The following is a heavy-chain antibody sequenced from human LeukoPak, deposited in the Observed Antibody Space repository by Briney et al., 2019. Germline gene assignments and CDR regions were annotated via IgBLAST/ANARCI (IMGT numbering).Heavy chain of an antibody. CDR1: GYTFTSYY. D-gene: IGHD6-19*01. Sequence: ASVKVSCKASGYTFTSYYMHWVRQAPGQGLEWMGIINPSGGSTNYAQKLQGRVTMTTDTSTSTAYMELRSLRSDDTAVYYCARKSIAVAGSPGDYWGQGTLVTVSS. J-gene: IGHJ4*02. V-gene: IGHV1-46*01. CDR3: ARKSIAVAGSPGDY. CDR2: INPSGGST.